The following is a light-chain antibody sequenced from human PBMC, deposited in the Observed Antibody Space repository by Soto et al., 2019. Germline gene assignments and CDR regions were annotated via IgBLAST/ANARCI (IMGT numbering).Light chain of an antibody. CDR1: QSVNSN. CDR3: QQYGSSRT. J-gene: IGKJ4*01. Sequence: EIVMTQSPATLSVSPGERGTLSCRASQSVNSNLAWYQQKPGQAPRLLIYGASSRATGIPDRFSGSGSGTDFTLTISRLEPEDFAVYYCQQYGSSRTFGGGTKVDIK. V-gene: IGKV3-20*01. CDR2: GAS.